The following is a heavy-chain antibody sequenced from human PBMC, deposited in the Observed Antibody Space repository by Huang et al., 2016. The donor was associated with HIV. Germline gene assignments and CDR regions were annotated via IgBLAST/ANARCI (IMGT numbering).Heavy chain of an antibody. CDR3: ASASIAARRWFDP. Sequence: QVQLQESGPGLVKPSETLSLTCTVSGGSMSSYYWSWIQQPPGKGLGWIGYIYYSGSTNYNPTLKSRVTISVDTSKNQFSLRLSSVTAADTAVYYCASASIAARRWFDPWGQGSLVTVSS. CDR2: IYYSGST. CDR1: GGSMSSYY. J-gene: IGHJ5*02. V-gene: IGHV4-59*01. D-gene: IGHD6-6*01.